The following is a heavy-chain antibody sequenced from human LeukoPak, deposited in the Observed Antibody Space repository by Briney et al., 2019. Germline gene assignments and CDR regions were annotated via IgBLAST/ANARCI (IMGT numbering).Heavy chain of an antibody. V-gene: IGHV4-59*13. D-gene: IGHD1-26*01. J-gene: IGHJ5*01. Sequence: SETLSLTCTVSGDSISSYYWSWVRQPPGKGLEWVGYISYAWYTQYTTSLKSRLTISVATSNNQISLKLSSVTAADTGVYYCAAQKGSYYAQFDSWGQGSLVTVSS. CDR3: AAQKGSYYAQFDS. CDR2: ISYAWYT. CDR1: GDSISSYY.